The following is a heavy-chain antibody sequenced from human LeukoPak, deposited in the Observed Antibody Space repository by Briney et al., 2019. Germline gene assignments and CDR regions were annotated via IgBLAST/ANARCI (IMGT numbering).Heavy chain of an antibody. V-gene: IGHV3-23*01. CDR1: GFTFSEYG. D-gene: IGHD3-16*01. CDR3: AKVTGGDMITYGGLDY. Sequence: GGSLRLSCAASGFTFSEYGMSWVRQAPGKGLEWVSGISGIDNHKWYADSVKGRFTISRDNSRNTLSLQMNSLRAEDTAIYYCAKVTGGDMITYGGLDYWGQGTLVTVSS. J-gene: IGHJ4*02. CDR2: ISGIDNHK.